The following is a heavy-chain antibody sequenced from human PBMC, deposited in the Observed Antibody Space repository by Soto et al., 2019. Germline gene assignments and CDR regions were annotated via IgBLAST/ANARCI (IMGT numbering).Heavy chain of an antibody. J-gene: IGHJ4*02. Sequence: GGSLRLSCAASGFTFSSYAMHWVRQAPGKGLEWVAVISYDGSNKYYADSVKGRFTISRDNSKNTLYLQMNSLRAEDTAVYYCARTPYNWNDGAIDYWGQGTLVTVSS. CDR1: GFTFSSYA. V-gene: IGHV3-30-3*01. D-gene: IGHD1-1*01. CDR3: ARTPYNWNDGAIDY. CDR2: ISYDGSNK.